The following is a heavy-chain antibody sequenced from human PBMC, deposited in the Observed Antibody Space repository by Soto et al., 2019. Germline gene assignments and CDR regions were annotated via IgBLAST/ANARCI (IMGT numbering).Heavy chain of an antibody. CDR3: ARGSGIVALPGELEDVNYDY. V-gene: IGHV4-34*01. CDR1: GQSFSGHS. D-gene: IGHD1-1*01. Sequence: QVQLQQWGARLVKPSETLSLSCAVYGQSFSGHSWAWIRQPPGKGLEWIGEINESGSTYYNPSLKSPVTIPTDTSKNQFSLKLSSVSAADTAAYFCARGSGIVALPGELEDVNYDYWGQGTLVNVSS. CDR2: INESGST. J-gene: IGHJ4*02.